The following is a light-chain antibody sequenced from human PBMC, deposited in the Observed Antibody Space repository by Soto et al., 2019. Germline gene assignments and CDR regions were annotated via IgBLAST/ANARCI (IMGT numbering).Light chain of an antibody. Sequence: EIILTQSPASLSVSPGERATLSCRASQSVNNNLAWYQQKPGQAPRLLIYGASTRATGIPGRVRGSGSGTEFTLSITSLQSEDFAVYFCQQYNNLPPDTFGQGTKLEIK. CDR2: GAS. CDR1: QSVNNN. CDR3: QQYNNLPPDT. J-gene: IGKJ2*01. V-gene: IGKV3-15*01.